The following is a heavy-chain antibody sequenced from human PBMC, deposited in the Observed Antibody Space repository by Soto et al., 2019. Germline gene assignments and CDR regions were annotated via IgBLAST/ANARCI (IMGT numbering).Heavy chain of an antibody. D-gene: IGHD1-26*01. V-gene: IGHV3-30*18. CDR1: GFTFSSYG. CDR3: AKEGRSTRYFDY. J-gene: IGHJ4*02. Sequence: LRLSCAASGFTFSSYGMHWVRQAPGKGLEWVAVISYDGSNKYYADSVKGRFTISRDNSKNTLYLQMNSLRAEDTAVYYCAKEGRSTRYFDYWGQGTLVTVSS. CDR2: ISYDGSNK.